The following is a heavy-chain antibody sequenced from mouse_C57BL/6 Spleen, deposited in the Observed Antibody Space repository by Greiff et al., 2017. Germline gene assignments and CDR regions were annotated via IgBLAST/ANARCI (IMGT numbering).Heavy chain of an antibody. CDR3: ARSPIDTTPMDY. CDR1: GYTFTSYW. CDR2: IHPNSGST. Sequence: QVQLQQPGAELVKPGASVKLSCKASGYTFTSYWMHWVKQRPGQGLEWIGMIHPNSGSTNYNEKFKSKATLTVDKSSSTVYMQLSSLTSEDSAVYYCARSPIDTTPMDYWGQGTSVTVSS. J-gene: IGHJ4*01. V-gene: IGHV1-64*01. D-gene: IGHD2-12*01.